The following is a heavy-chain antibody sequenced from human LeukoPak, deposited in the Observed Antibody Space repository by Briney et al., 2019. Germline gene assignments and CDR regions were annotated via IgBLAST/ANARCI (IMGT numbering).Heavy chain of an antibody. CDR3: ARGDGPFDY. CDR1: GLTFSSYW. V-gene: IGHV3-74*01. Sequence: GGSLRLSCAASGLTFSSYWMHWVRQAPGKGLVWVSRINSDGNTTSYADSVKARFTISRDNAKNTLYLQMNSLRAEDTPVYYCARGDGPFDYWGQGTLVTVSS. D-gene: IGHD2-8*01. J-gene: IGHJ4*02. CDR2: INSDGNTT.